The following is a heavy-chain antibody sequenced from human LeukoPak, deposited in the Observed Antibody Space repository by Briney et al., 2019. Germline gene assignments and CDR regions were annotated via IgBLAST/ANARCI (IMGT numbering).Heavy chain of an antibody. CDR3: ATPPYSSGWRTFDY. CDR1: GYTLTELS. Sequence: GASVKVSCKVSGYTLTELSMHWVRQAPGKGLEWMGGFDPEDGETIYAQKFRGRVTMTEDTSTDTAYMELSSLRSEDTAVYYCATPPYSSGWRTFDYWGQGTLVTVSS. J-gene: IGHJ4*02. D-gene: IGHD6-19*01. V-gene: IGHV1-24*01. CDR2: FDPEDGET.